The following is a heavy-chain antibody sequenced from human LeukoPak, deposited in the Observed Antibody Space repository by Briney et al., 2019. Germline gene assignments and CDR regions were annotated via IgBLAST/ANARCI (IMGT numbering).Heavy chain of an antibody. D-gene: IGHD3-22*01. J-gene: IGHJ4*02. Sequence: SETLSLTCAVYGGSFSGYYWSWIRQPPGKGLECIGYIYHTGSTSYNPSLKSRVTISVDTSKNQFSLKLSSVTGADTAVYYCASAGASSGYSPLHYWGQGTLVTVSS. CDR1: GGSFSGYY. CDR2: IYHTGST. V-gene: IGHV4-59*01. CDR3: ASAGASSGYSPLHY.